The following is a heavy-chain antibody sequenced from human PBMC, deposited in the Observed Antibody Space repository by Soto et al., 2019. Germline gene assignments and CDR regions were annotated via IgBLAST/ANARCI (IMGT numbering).Heavy chain of an antibody. D-gene: IGHD2-15*01. J-gene: IGHJ6*02. CDR3: ARDRVVVVVTDYGMDV. V-gene: IGHV3-48*02. Sequence: PGGSLRLSCAASGFTFSSYSMNWVRQAPGKGLEWVSYISSSSSTIYYADSVKGRFTISRDNAKNSLYLQMNSLRDEDTAVYYCARDRVVVVVTDYGMDVWGQGTTVTVSS. CDR2: ISSSSSTI. CDR1: GFTFSSYS.